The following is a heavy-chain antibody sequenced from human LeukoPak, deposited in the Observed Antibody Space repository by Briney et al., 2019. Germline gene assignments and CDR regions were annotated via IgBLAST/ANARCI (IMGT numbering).Heavy chain of an antibody. CDR1: GSTFSSYA. CDR3: VRDRYCRGGICYSFDY. Sequence: PGGSLRLSCSASGSTFSSYAMHWVRQAPGKGLEYVSAISSNGGTTYYADSVKGRFTISRDNSKNTLYLQMSSLRAEDTAVYYCVRDRYCRGGICYSFDYWGQGTLVTVSS. V-gene: IGHV3-64D*09. J-gene: IGHJ4*02. CDR2: ISSNGGTT. D-gene: IGHD2-15*01.